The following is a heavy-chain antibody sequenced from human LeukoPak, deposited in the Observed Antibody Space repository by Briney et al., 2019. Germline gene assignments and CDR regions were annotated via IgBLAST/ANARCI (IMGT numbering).Heavy chain of an antibody. V-gene: IGHV4-39*07. D-gene: IGHD3-10*01. Sequence: SETLSLTCTVSCVSISSSSDYWGWIRQAPGKGLEWIGSIYYHENTYYHSSLKSQVTISVDTPKNQFSLKLTSVTAADTAVYYCVRGPYGSGISNWFDPWGQGTLVIVSS. CDR2: IYYHENT. CDR3: VRGPYGSGISNWFDP. J-gene: IGHJ5*02. CDR1: CVSISSSSDY.